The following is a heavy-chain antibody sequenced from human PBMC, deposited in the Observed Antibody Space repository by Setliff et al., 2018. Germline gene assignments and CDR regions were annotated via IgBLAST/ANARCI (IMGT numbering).Heavy chain of an antibody. CDR1: GDSISSRRNY. D-gene: IGHD2-15*01. V-gene: IGHV4-61*10. Sequence: PSETLSLTCTVSGDSISSRRNYWGWFRQPAGKGLEWIGYVHFTGSTNYNPSPKSRVTMSVDVSKSQFSLGLSSVTAADTAVYYCARTCSGSGCYAGLESWGQGTLVTVSS. CDR3: ARTCSGSGCYAGLES. CDR2: VHFTGST. J-gene: IGHJ4*02.